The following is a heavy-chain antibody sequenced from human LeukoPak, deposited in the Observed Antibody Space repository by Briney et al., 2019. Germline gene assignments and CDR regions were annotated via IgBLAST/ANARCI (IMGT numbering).Heavy chain of an antibody. CDR3: ARHVSLAWIDA. V-gene: IGHV4-34*01. CDR1: GGSFSGYY. Sequence: SETLSLTCAVYGGSFSGYYWSWIRQPPGKGLEWIGEINHSGSTNYNPSLKSRVTISVDTSKNQFSLKLSSVTAADTAVYYCARHVSLAWIDAWGEAWLVTVSS. D-gene: IGHD5/OR15-5a*01. CDR2: INHSGST. J-gene: IGHJ5*02.